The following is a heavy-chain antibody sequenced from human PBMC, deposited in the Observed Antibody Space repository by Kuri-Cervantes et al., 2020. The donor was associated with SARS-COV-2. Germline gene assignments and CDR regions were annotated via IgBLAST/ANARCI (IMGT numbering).Heavy chain of an antibody. D-gene: IGHD1-7*01. CDR3: ASGEIAASGTIYYFDY. V-gene: IGHV3-30*02. CDR1: GFTFRNYG. J-gene: IGHJ4*02. Sequence: GGSLRLSCAPSGFTFRNYGMHWVRLAPGKGLEWMAFIRYDGHSEDYADSVKGRFTVSRDNSKNTLYLQMNSLTTEDTAVYYCASGEIAASGTIYYFDYWGQGTLVTVSS. CDR2: IRYDGHSE.